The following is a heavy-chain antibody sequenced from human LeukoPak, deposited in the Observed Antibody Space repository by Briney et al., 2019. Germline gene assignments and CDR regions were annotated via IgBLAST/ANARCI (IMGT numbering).Heavy chain of an antibody. CDR2: INSDGSST. J-gene: IGHJ5*02. V-gene: IGHV3-74*01. CDR3: ARGPIDYYDSSGLSWFDP. Sequence: GGSLRLSCAVSGFTFSSYWMHWVRQAPGKGLVWVSRINSDGSSTSYADSVKGRFTISRDNAKNTLYLQMNSLRAEDTAVYYCARGPIDYYDSSGLSWFDPWGQGTLVTVSS. CDR1: GFTFSSYW. D-gene: IGHD3-22*01.